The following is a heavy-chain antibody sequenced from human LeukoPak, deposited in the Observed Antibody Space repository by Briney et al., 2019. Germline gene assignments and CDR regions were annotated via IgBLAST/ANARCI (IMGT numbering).Heavy chain of an antibody. CDR2: IWYDGSNK. D-gene: IGHD3-9*01. J-gene: IGHJ6*02. CDR3: ARDTRAYYDILTGSYYYYYGMDV. Sequence: GGSLRLSCAASGFTFSSYGMHWVRQAPGKGLEWVAVIWYDGSNKYYADSVEGRFTISRDNSKNTLYLQMNSLRAEDTAVYYCARDTRAYYDILTGSYYYYYGMDVWGQGTTVTVSS. V-gene: IGHV3-33*01. CDR1: GFTFSSYG.